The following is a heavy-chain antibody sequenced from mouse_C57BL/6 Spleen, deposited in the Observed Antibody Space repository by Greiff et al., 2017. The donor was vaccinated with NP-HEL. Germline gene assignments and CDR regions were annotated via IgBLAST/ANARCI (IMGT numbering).Heavy chain of an antibody. D-gene: IGHD2-3*01. V-gene: IGHV2-2*01. CDR3: ARKNDGYYDWFAY. J-gene: IGHJ3*01. Sequence: VQRVESGPGLVQPSQSLSITCTVSGFSLTSYGVHWVRQSPGKGLEWLGVIWSGGSTDYNAAFISRLSISKDNSKSQVFFKMNSLQADDTAIYYCARKNDGYYDWFAYWGQGTLVTVSA. CDR2: IWSGGST. CDR1: GFSLTSYG.